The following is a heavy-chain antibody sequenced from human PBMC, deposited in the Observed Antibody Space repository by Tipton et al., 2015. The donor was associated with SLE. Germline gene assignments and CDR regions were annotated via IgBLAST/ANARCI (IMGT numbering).Heavy chain of an antibody. CDR1: GGTFSGYH. CDR3: ARGISVVIANPCLDS. J-gene: IGHJ4*02. D-gene: IGHD2-21*01. CDR2: SSHRGGT. Sequence: TLSLTCSVSGGTFSGYHWTWIRQPPGKGLEWIGDSSHRGGTNYNPSLKSRVTISEDTSKTQFSLKLTSVTAADTAVYYCARGISVVIANPCLDSWGQGSLVNVSS. V-gene: IGHV4-34*01.